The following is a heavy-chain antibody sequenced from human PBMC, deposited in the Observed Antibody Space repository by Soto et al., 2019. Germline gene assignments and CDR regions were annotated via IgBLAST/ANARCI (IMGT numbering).Heavy chain of an antibody. Sequence: QTGGSLRLSCAASGFTFTNYALSWVRQAPGKGLEWVSTISGSGVSTYYAASVKGRFTISRDNSKNTFYLQMNSLRAEDTAVYYCAKFGMATTKRSPPYYFDYWGQGPLVTVSS. CDR2: ISGSGVST. J-gene: IGHJ4*02. V-gene: IGHV3-23*01. CDR3: AKFGMATTKRSPPYYFDY. CDR1: GFTFTNYA. D-gene: IGHD1-1*01.